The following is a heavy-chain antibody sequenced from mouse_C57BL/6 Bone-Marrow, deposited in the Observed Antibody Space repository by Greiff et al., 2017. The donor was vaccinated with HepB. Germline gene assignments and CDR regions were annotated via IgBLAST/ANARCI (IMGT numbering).Heavy chain of an antibody. CDR1: GYTFTSYG. CDR3: APYDYDVGFAY. Sequence: QVQLQQSGAELARPGASVKLSCKASGYTFTSYGISWVKQRTGQGLEWIGEIYPRSGNTYYNEKFKGKATPTADKSSSTAYMELRSLTSEDSAVYFCAPYDYDVGFAYWAKGLWSLSLQ. CDR2: IYPRSGNT. V-gene: IGHV1-81*01. J-gene: IGHJ3*01. D-gene: IGHD2-4*01.